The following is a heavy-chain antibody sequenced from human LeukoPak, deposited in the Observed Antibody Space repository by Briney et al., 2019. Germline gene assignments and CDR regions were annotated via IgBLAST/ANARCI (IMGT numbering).Heavy chain of an antibody. V-gene: IGHV4-38-2*02. D-gene: IGHD2-2*01. J-gene: IGHJ4*02. Sequence: SETLSLTCSVSGYSISSGYYWGWIRQPPGKGLEWIGSVYYSGSTYYNPSLKSRVTISVDTSKNQFSLKLSSVTAADTAVYYCARWRVVPAAPYYFDYWGQGTLVTVSS. CDR1: GYSISSGYY. CDR3: ARWRVVPAAPYYFDY. CDR2: VYYSGST.